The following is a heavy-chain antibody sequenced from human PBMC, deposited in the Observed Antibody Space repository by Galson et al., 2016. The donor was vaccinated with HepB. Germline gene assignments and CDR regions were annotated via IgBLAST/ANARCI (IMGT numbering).Heavy chain of an antibody. CDR3: AKGDTYYDFWSGYYIDY. CDR1: GFTFSTYG. V-gene: IGHV3-30*18. Sequence: SLRLSCAASGFTFSTYGLHWVRQAPGKGLEWVAIITYDGSNKYYADSVKGRFTISRDNSENPMYLQMNSLRAEDTAVYYCAKGDTYYDFWSGYYIDYWGQGTLVTVSS. J-gene: IGHJ4*02. D-gene: IGHD3-3*01. CDR2: ITYDGSNK.